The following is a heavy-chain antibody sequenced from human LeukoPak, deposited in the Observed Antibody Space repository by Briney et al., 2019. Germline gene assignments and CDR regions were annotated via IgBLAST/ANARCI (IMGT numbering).Heavy chain of an antibody. CDR3: ARAFCSGGSCCSVY. Sequence: SETLSLTCTVSGGSVSSGSYYWSWIRQPPGKGLEWIGYIYYSGSTNYNPSLKSRVTISVDTSKNQFSLKLSSVTAADTAVYYCARAFCSGGSCCSVYWGQGTLVTVSS. CDR2: IYYSGST. CDR1: GGSVSSGSYY. V-gene: IGHV4-61*01. D-gene: IGHD2-15*01. J-gene: IGHJ4*02.